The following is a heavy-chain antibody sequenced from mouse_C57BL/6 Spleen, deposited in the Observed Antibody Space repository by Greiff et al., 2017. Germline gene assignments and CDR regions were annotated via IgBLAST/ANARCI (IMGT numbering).Heavy chain of an antibody. CDR2: IDPSDSYT. D-gene: IGHD2-3*01. Sequence: QVQLQQPGAELVMPGASVKLSCKASGYTFTSYWMHWVKQRPGQGLEWIGEIDPSDSYTNYNQKFKGKSTLTVDKSSSTAYMQLSSLTSEDSAVYYCARRGAYDGYYEADYWGQGTTLTVSS. CDR1: GYTFTSYW. V-gene: IGHV1-69*01. CDR3: ARRGAYDGYYEADY. J-gene: IGHJ2*01.